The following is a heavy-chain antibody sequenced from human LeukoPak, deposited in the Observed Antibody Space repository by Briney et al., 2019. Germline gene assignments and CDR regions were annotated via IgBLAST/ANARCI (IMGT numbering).Heavy chain of an antibody. CDR3: AREGEIGDYVAFDI. D-gene: IGHD4-17*01. Sequence: SQTLSLTCAISGDSVSSNSAAWNWIRQSPSRGLEWLGRTYYRSNWYNDYAVSVKSRITINPDTSKHPFSLQLNSVTPEDTAVYYCAREGEIGDYVAFDIWGQGTMVTVSS. J-gene: IGHJ3*02. CDR2: TYYRSNWYN. V-gene: IGHV6-1*01. CDR1: GDSVSSNSAA.